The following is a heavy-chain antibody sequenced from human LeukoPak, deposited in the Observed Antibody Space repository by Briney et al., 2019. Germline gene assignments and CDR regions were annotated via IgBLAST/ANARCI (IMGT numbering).Heavy chain of an antibody. CDR3: AKVGGGITIFGVVISPYYYYMDV. CDR1: GFTFSSYG. Sequence: PGGSLRLSCAASGFTFSSYGMHWVRQAPGKGLEWVAFIRYDGSNKYYADSVKGRFTISRDNSKNTLYLQMNSLRAEDTAVYYCAKVGGGITIFGVVISPYYYYMDVWGKGTTVTVSS. V-gene: IGHV3-30*02. J-gene: IGHJ6*03. D-gene: IGHD3-3*01. CDR2: IRYDGSNK.